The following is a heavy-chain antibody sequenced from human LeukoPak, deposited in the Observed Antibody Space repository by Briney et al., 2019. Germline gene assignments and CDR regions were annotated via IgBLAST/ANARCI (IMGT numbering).Heavy chain of an antibody. Sequence: PGGSLRLSCAASGFTFSSYAMSWVRQAPGKGLEWVSVISGSGVNTYYADSVKGRFTISRDNSKNTLFLQMNSPRAEDTAVYYCAELGISMIGGVWGKGTTVTISS. J-gene: IGHJ6*04. V-gene: IGHV3-23*01. CDR2: ISGSGVNT. D-gene: IGHD3-10*02. CDR1: GFTFSSYA. CDR3: AELGISMIGGV.